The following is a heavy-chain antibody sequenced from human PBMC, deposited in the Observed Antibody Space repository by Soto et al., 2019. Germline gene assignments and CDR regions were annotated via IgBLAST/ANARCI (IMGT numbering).Heavy chain of an antibody. CDR1: GFTFSSYA. J-gene: IGHJ4*02. CDR2: ISGSGGST. Sequence: GGSLRLSCAASGFTFSSYAMSWVRQAPGKGLEWVSAISGSGGSTYYADSVKGRFTISRDNSKNTLYLQMNSLRAEDTAVYYCAMDQKRVKVYCSGGSCYVGYDYWGQGTLVTV. V-gene: IGHV3-23*01. CDR3: AMDQKRVKVYCSGGSCYVGYDY. D-gene: IGHD2-15*01.